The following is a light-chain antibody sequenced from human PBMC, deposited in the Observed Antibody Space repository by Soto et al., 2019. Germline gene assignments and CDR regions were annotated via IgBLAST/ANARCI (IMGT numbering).Light chain of an antibody. J-gene: IGKJ5*01. Sequence: EIVLTQSPDTLSLSPGESATLSCRASQSVSSNYLAWYQQKPGRAPRLLIYGASNRATGIPDRFSGSVSGTEFTLTISRLEPEDFAVFYCQQYSDSITFGQGTRLEIE. CDR1: QSVSSNY. CDR3: QQYSDSIT. V-gene: IGKV3-20*01. CDR2: GAS.